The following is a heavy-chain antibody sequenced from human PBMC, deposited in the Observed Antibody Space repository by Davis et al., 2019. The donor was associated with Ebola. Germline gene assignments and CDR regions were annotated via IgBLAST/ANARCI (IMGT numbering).Heavy chain of an antibody. Sequence: PGGSLRLSCAASGFTFNGYAMSWVRQAPGKGLEWVSTTAGGGYTYYADSMKVRVTVSRDNSKNTLYLQMNNLRGEDTAVYYCAKEGQVGGHSHFDYWGQGTLVTVSS. CDR1: GFTFNGYA. CDR3: AKEGQVGGHSHFDY. D-gene: IGHD3-16*01. V-gene: IGHV3-23*01. J-gene: IGHJ4*02. CDR2: TAGGGYT.